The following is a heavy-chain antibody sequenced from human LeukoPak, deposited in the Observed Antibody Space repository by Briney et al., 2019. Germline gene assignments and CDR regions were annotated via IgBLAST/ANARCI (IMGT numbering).Heavy chain of an antibody. Sequence: PGRSLRLSCAASGFTFTSYAMYWVRQAPGKGLEWVAVISKDGSDEYYVDSVKGRFTISRDNSKNALYLEMSSLRAEDTAFYYCAKGDTVFRGGPGYWGQGTLVTVSS. D-gene: IGHD3-10*01. V-gene: IGHV3-30*07. CDR1: GFTFTSYA. CDR2: ISKDGSDE. J-gene: IGHJ4*02. CDR3: AKGDTVFRGGPGY.